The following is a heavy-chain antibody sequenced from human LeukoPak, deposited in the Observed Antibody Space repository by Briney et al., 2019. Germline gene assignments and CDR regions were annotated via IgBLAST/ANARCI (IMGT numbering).Heavy chain of an antibody. CDR2: ICSIGTTI. D-gene: IGHD6-13*01. CDR1: GFTFSIYE. V-gene: IGHV3-48*03. Sequence: PGGSLRLSCAVSGFTFSIYEMNWVRQAPGKGLEWVSNICSIGTTIYYADSVKGRFTISRDNAKNSLYLQMNSLRAEDTAVYYCATVAGYSSPIWGQGTVVTVSS. J-gene: IGHJ4*02. CDR3: ATVAGYSSPI.